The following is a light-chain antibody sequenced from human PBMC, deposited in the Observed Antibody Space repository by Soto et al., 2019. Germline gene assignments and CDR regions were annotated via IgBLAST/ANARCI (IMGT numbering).Light chain of an antibody. Sequence: QSVLTQPASVSGSPGQSITISFTGTSSDVGAYSYVSWYQQHPGKAPKLMIYEVSNRPSGVSDRFSGSRSGNTASLTISGLQAEDESDYYCSSYTSSSTWVFGGGTKVTVL. J-gene: IGLJ3*02. V-gene: IGLV2-14*01. CDR3: SSYTSSSTWV. CDR1: SSDVGAYSY. CDR2: EVS.